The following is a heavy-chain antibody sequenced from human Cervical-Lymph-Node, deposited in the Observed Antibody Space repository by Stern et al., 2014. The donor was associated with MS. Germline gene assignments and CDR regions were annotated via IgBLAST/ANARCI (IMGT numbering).Heavy chain of an antibody. J-gene: IGHJ5*02. Sequence: HVQLQESGPGLVKPSETLSLTCTVSGASIPDYYWNWVRQPPGKGLEWIGYVHSSETSRYNPSLHSRVTTSIDTSKNQFSLKVTSVTAADTAVYFCARWSGWTDGFDAWGQGTLVTVSS. V-gene: IGHV4-59*01. CDR2: VHSSETS. CDR1: GASIPDYY. CDR3: ARWSGWTDGFDA. D-gene: IGHD6-19*01.